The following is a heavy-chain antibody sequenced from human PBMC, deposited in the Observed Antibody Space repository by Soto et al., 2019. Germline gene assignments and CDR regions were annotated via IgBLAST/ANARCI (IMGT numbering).Heavy chain of an antibody. V-gene: IGHV5-10-1*01. Sequence: GESLKISCKGSGYSFTSYWISWVRQMPGKGLEWMGRIDPSDSYTNYSPSFQGHVTISADKSISTAYLQWSSLKASDTAMYYCARHQTPAGSPNSDALHTDYWGQGTLVTVSS. D-gene: IGHD1-1*01. CDR2: IDPSDSYT. CDR1: GYSFTSYW. J-gene: IGHJ4*02. CDR3: ARHQTPAGSPNSDALHTDY.